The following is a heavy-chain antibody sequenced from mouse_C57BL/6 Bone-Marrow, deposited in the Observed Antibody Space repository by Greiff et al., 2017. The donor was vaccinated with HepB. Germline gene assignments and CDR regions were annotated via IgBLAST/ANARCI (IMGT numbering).Heavy chain of an antibody. Sequence: QVQLKESGPELVKPGASVKISCKASGYAFSSSWMNWVKQRPGKGLEWIGRIYPGDGDTNYNGKFKGKATLTADKSSSTAYMQLSSLTSEDSAVYFCAKGGYDGYSYWYFDVWGTGTTVTVSS. CDR1: GYAFSSSW. D-gene: IGHD2-3*01. CDR2: IYPGDGDT. CDR3: AKGGYDGYSYWYFDV. J-gene: IGHJ1*03. V-gene: IGHV1-82*01.